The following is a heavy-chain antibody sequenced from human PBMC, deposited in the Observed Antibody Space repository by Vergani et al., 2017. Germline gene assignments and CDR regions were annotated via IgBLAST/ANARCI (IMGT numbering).Heavy chain of an antibody. CDR2: IWYDGSNK. V-gene: IGHV3-33*01. CDR3: AREVRADYGDYIDY. J-gene: IGHJ4*02. CDR1: GFTFSSYG. Sequence: QVQLVESGGGVVQPGRSLRLSCAASGFTFSSYGMHWVRQAPGKGLEWVAVIWYDGSNKYYADSVKGRFTISRDNSKNTLYLQMNSLRAEDTAVYYCAREVRADYGDYIDYWGQGTLVTVSS. D-gene: IGHD4-17*01.